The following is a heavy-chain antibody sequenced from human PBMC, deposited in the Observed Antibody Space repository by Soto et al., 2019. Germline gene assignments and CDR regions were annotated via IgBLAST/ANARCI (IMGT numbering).Heavy chain of an antibody. V-gene: IGHV3-13*04. D-gene: IGHD6-6*01. CDR3: GRAGLGQLDFDS. Sequence: EVQLVESGGGLVQPGGSLRLSCATSGFIFSGYDMHWVRQATGKRLEWVSTITTAGDTYYLGSVKGRFTISRENAKNTLYLQMNRLGGGDPAVYYCGRAGLGQLDFDSWGQGTLVTVSS. CDR1: GFIFSGYD. CDR2: ITTAGDT. J-gene: IGHJ4*02.